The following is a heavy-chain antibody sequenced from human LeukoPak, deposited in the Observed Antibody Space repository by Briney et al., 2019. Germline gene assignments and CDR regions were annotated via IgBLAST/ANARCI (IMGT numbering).Heavy chain of an antibody. CDR3: AREVVWAYDSSGYYYGYYFDY. CDR2: ISAYNGNT. V-gene: IGHV1-18*01. Sequence: ASVKVSCKASGYTFTSYGISWVRQAPGQGLEWMGWISAYNGNTNYAQKLQGRVTMTTDTSTSTTYMELRSLRSDDTAVYYCAREVVWAYDSSGYYYGYYFDYWGQGTLVTVSS. D-gene: IGHD3-22*01. CDR1: GYTFTSYG. J-gene: IGHJ4*02.